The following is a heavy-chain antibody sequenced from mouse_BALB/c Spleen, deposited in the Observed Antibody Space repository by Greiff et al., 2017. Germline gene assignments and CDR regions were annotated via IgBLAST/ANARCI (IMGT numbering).Heavy chain of an antibody. Sequence: QVQLKQSGAELVRPGSSVKISCKASGYAFSSYWMNWVKQRPGQGLEWIGQIYPGDGDTNYNGKFKGKATLTADKSSSTAYMQLSSLTSEDSAVYFCAREGGDGYYPSDYWGQGTTLTVSS. D-gene: IGHD2-3*01. V-gene: IGHV1-80*01. CDR1: GYAFSSYW. J-gene: IGHJ2*01. CDR3: AREGGDGYYPSDY. CDR2: IYPGDGDT.